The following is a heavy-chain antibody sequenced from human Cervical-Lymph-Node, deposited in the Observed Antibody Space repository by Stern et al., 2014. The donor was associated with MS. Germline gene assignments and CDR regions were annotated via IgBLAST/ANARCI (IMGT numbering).Heavy chain of an antibody. D-gene: IGHD6-6*01. V-gene: IGHV3-74*02. Sequence: EVQLLESGGGLVQPGGSLRLSCAASGFTFSSYWMHWVRQGPGKGLVWVSRINNDGSATSYADFVKGRFTISRDNAKNTLYLQMNSLRVEDTAVYYCTRADYSSSSGRYWGQGALVTVSS. CDR2: INNDGSAT. CDR3: TRADYSSSSGRY. J-gene: IGHJ4*02. CDR1: GFTFSSYW.